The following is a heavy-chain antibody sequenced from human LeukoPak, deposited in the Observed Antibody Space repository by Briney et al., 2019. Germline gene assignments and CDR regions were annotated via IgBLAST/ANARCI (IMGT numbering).Heavy chain of an antibody. CDR1: GGSFSSGSYY. V-gene: IGHV4-61*02. CDR3: ASESITIFGVVNAQYYYNYYMGV. CDR2: IYTSGST. Sequence: SQTLSLTCTVSGGSFSSGSYYWSWIRQPAGKGLEWIGRIYTSGSTNYNPSLKSRVTISVDTSKNQFSLKLSSVTAADTAVYYCASESITIFGVVNAQYYYNYYMGVWGKGTTVTVSS. D-gene: IGHD3-3*01. J-gene: IGHJ6*03.